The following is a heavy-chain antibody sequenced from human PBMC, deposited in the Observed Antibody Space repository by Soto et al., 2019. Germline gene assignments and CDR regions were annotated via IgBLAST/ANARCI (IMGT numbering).Heavy chain of an antibody. V-gene: IGHV5-10-1*01. Sequence: GESLKISCKGSGYSFTSYWISWVRQMPGKGLEWMGRIDPSDSYTNYSPSFQGHVTISADKSISTAYLQWSSLKASDTAMYYCAATFHSGYDAFDIWGQGTMVTVSS. J-gene: IGHJ3*02. CDR3: AATFHSGYDAFDI. D-gene: IGHD3-22*01. CDR2: IDPSDSYT. CDR1: GYSFTSYW.